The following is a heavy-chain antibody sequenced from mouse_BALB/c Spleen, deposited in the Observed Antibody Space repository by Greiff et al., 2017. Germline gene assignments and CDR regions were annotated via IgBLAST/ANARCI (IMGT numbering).Heavy chain of an antibody. D-gene: IGHD2-4*01. J-gene: IGHJ4*01. CDR2: ILPGSGST. V-gene: IGHV1-9*01. Sequence: QVQLQQSGAELMKPGASVKISCKATGYTFSSYWIEWVKQRPGHGLEWIGEILPGSGSTNYNEKFKGKATFTADTSSNTAYMQLSSLTSEDSAVYYCARVDYDWDAMDYWGQGTSVTVSS. CDR3: ARVDYDWDAMDY. CDR1: GYTFSSYW.